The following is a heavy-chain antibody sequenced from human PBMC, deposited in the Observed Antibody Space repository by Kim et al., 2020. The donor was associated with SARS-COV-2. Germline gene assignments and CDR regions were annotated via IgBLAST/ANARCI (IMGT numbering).Heavy chain of an antibody. D-gene: IGHD4-17*01. J-gene: IGHJ4*02. V-gene: IGHV3-9*03. CDR3: AKAFLVYGDYLDY. Sequence: ADSEKRRFTISRDNAKNSLYLQMNSLRAEDMALYYCAKAFLVYGDYLDYWGQGTLVTVSS.